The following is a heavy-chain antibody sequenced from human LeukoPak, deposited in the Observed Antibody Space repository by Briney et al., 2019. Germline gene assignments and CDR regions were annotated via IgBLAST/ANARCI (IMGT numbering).Heavy chain of an antibody. J-gene: IGHJ5*02. CDR2: INPNSGGT. Sequence: EASVKVSCKASGYTFTGYYMHWVRQAPGQGLEWMGWINPNSGGTNYAQKFQGRVTMTRDTSISTAYMELSRLRSDDTAVYYCARDCATVRFGELLLWFDPWGQGTLVTVSX. CDR1: GYTFTGYY. D-gene: IGHD3-10*01. V-gene: IGHV1-2*02. CDR3: ARDCATVRFGELLLWFDP.